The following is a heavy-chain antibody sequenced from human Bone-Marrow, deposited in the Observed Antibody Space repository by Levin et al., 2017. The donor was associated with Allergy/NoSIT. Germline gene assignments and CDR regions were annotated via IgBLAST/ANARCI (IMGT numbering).Heavy chain of an antibody. V-gene: IGHV4-31*03. CDR2: IYYSGST. CDR3: ARSPSGESSDAYYFTH. Sequence: SETLSLTCTISGASISSGAYYWNWIRRLPGKGLEWLGYIYYSGSTFYSPSLKSRLTISVDTSKRQFSLKLSSVTAADTAVYYCARSPSGESSDAYYFTHWGLGTLVTVSS. D-gene: IGHD3-22*01. CDR1: GASISSGAYY. J-gene: IGHJ4*02.